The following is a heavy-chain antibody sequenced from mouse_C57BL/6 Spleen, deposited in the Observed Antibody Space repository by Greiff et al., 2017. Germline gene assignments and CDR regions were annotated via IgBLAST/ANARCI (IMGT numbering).Heavy chain of an antibody. Sequence: DVQLVESGGDLVKPGGSLKLSCAASGFTFSSYGMSWVRQTPDKRLEWVATISSGGSYTYYPDSVKGRFTISRDNAKNTLYLQMSSLKSEDTAMYYCARQTGTGWYFDVWGTGTTVTVSS. J-gene: IGHJ1*03. CDR1: GFTFSSYG. V-gene: IGHV5-6*01. CDR3: ARQTGTGWYFDV. CDR2: ISSGGSYT. D-gene: IGHD4-1*01.